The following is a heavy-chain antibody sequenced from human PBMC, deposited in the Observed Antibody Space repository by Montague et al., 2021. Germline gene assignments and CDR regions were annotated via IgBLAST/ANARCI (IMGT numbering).Heavy chain of an antibody. J-gene: IGHJ3*02. CDR3: ASTGAATAWRAYEI. Sequence: SLRLSCAASGFTFSSYDMHWARQATGNGLEWVSAIGTAGDTFYPGSVKGRFTISRENAENSLYLQMNGLRAGDTAVYYCASTGAATAWRAYEIWGLGTMVTVSS. CDR2: IGTAGDT. V-gene: IGHV3-13*04. CDR1: GFTFSSYD. D-gene: IGHD7-27*01.